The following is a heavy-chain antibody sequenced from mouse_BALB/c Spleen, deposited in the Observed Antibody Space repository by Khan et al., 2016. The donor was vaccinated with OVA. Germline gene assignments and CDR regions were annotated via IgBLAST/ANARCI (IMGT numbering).Heavy chain of an antibody. D-gene: IGHD3-1*01. Sequence: QVQLQQSGAELVRPGTSVKMSCKAAGYTFTNYWIGWVKQRPGHGLEWIGDTYPGGGYTNYNAKFKGKATLTADTSSSTAYMQLSGLTSEASAIYYCARRGASRATLDYFDYWGQGTTLPVSS. CDR2: TYPGGGYT. V-gene: IGHV1-63*02. CDR1: GYTFTNYW. CDR3: ARRGASRATLDYFDY. J-gene: IGHJ2*01.